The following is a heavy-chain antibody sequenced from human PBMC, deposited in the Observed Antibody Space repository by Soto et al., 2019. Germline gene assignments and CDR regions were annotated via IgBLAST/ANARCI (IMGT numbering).Heavy chain of an antibody. D-gene: IGHD5-18*01. CDR2: ISGSGGST. CDR3: ANRCVDTHD. CDR1: GFTFSSYA. V-gene: IGHV3-23*01. Sequence: EVQLLESGGGLVQPGGSLRLSCAASGFTFSSYAMSWVRQAPGKGLEWVSAISGSGGSTYYADSVKGRFTISRDQSNLTLYLRINCLRAEDTAVDYCANRCVDTHDWGQGTLVTVSS. J-gene: IGHJ4*02.